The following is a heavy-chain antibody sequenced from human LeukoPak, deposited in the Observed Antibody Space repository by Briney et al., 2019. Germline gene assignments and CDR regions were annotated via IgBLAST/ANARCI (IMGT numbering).Heavy chain of an antibody. V-gene: IGHV1-24*01. CDR1: GYTLTELS. D-gene: IGHD3-10*01. CDR3: ATKLLWSGELFLWFDP. J-gene: IGHJ5*02. CDR2: FDPEDGET. Sequence: ASVKVSCKVSGYTLTELSMHWVRQAPGKGLEWMGGFDPEDGETIYAQKFQGRVTMTEDTSTDTAYMELSSLRSEDTAVYYCATKLLWSGELFLWFDPWGQGTLVTVSS.